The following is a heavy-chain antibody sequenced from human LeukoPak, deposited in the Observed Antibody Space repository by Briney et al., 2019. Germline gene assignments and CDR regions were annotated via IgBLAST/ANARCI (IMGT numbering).Heavy chain of an antibody. CDR2: IYYSGST. D-gene: IGHD4-11*01. V-gene: IGHV4-59*01. Sequence: SETLSLTCNVSGGSISSYYWSWIRQPPGKGLEWIGYIYYSGSTNYNPSLKSRVTISVDSSKNQFSLNLKPVTAADTAVYYCARDSNSHLYSYFSMDVWGKGTTVTVSS. CDR1: GGSISSYY. J-gene: IGHJ6*03. CDR3: ARDSNSHLYSYFSMDV.